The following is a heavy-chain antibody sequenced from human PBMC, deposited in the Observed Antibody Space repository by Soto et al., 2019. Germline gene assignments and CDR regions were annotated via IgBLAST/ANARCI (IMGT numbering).Heavy chain of an antibody. CDR2: IKQDGSEK. CDR1: GFTFSSYW. J-gene: IGHJ4*02. Sequence: GGSLRLSCAASGFTFSSYWMSWVRQAPGKGLEWVANIKQDGSEKYYVDSVKGRFTISRDNAKNSLYLQMNSLRAEDTAVYYCAREYDFSSGYYTDYWGQGTLVTVSS. D-gene: IGHD3-3*01. V-gene: IGHV3-7*01. CDR3: AREYDFSSGYYTDY.